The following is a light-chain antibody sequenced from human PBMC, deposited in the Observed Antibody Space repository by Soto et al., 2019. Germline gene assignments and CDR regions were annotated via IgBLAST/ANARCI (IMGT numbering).Light chain of an antibody. CDR1: QSVDRD. V-gene: IGKV3-15*01. J-gene: IGKJ1*01. CDR2: GAS. CDR3: QQYNNWPPWT. Sequence: EVVLTQSPATLSLSLGEVATLSCRASQSVDRDLAWYRQKPGQAPRLLIYGASTRATGIPARFSGSGSGTEFTLTISSLQSEDFAVYYCQQYNNWPPWTFGQGTKVDIK.